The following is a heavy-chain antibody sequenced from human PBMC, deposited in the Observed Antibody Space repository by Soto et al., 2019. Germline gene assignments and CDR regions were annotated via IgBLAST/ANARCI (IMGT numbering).Heavy chain of an antibody. V-gene: IGHV1-46*01. D-gene: IGHD4-4*01. J-gene: IGHJ6*02. Sequence: QVQLVQSGAEVKKPGASVKVSCKASGYTFTSYYMHWVRLAPGQGLEWMGIINPDGGGTSYAQQFQGRVSMTRDTSTSTIYMEMSSLRSEDTAVYSCAVGSNYLSMDFWGQGTTVTVSS. CDR3: AVGSNYLSMDF. CDR1: GYTFTSYY. CDR2: INPDGGGT.